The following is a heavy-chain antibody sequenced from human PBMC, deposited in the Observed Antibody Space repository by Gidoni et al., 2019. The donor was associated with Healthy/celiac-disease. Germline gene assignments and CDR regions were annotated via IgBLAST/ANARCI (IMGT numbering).Heavy chain of an antibody. J-gene: IGHJ4*02. CDR1: GFTFSSYA. CDR2: ISGSGGST. Sequence: EVQLLESGGGLVQPGGSLRLSCAASGFTFSSYAMSWVRQAPGKGLEWVSAISGSGGSTYYADSVKGRFTISRDNSKNTLYLQMNSLRAEDTAVYYCAKSYDILTGYYVAPIYYFDYWGQGTLVTVSS. CDR3: AKSYDILTGYYVAPIYYFDY. D-gene: IGHD3-9*01. V-gene: IGHV3-23*01.